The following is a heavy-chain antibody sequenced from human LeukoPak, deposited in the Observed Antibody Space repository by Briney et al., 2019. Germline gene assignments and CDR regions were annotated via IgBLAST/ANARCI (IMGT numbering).Heavy chain of an antibody. V-gene: IGHV3-11*01. CDR3: ARETVAGTFDY. CDR2: ISSSGDIK. CDR1: GFPFSEYY. D-gene: IGHD6-19*01. J-gene: IGHJ4*02. Sequence: GGSLRLSCAASGFPFSEYYMSWIRQAPGKGLEWVSDISSSGDIKSYADSVRGRLTISRDNAKKSLHLHMNSLRGDDTAVYYCARETVAGTFDYWGQGALVTVSS.